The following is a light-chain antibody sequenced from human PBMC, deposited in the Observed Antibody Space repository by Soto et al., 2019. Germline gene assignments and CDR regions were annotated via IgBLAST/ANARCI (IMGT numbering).Light chain of an antibody. J-gene: IGLJ2*01. CDR3: QSADSSNSYGV. Sequence: SYELTQPPSLSVSLGQTATITCSGDALPTLYAYWYQQKPGQAPVLAIFKDSERPSGIPERFSGSSSGTTATLTITGVQAEDEADYSCQSADSSNSYGVFGGGTKLTVL. V-gene: IGLV3-25*03. CDR2: KDS. CDR1: ALPTLY.